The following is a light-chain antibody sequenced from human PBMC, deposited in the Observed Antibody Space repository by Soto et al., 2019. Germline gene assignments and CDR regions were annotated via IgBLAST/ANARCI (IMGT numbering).Light chain of an antibody. CDR3: SSYTVSGSYV. J-gene: IGLJ1*01. V-gene: IGLV2-14*03. Sequence: QSVLTQPASVSGSPGQSITISCSGTSSDVGRYNAVSWYQQHPGKVPQLMIYDASIRPSGISDRFSASKSGNMASLTISGLQAEDEADYYCSSYTVSGSYVFGTGTKVTVL. CDR2: DAS. CDR1: SSDVGRYNA.